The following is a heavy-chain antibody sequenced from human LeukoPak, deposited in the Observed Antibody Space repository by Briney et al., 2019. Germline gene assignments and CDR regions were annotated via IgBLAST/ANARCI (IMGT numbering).Heavy chain of an antibody. J-gene: IGHJ4*02. D-gene: IGHD1-1*01. CDR2: ISGSGGTT. CDR1: GFTFSSFA. CDR3: AKEKSLEFDY. Sequence: GGALRLSCAASGFTFSSFAMSWVREAPGKGLEWVSAISGSGGTTYYADSVKGRFTISRDNSKSTLYLQMNSLRAEDTAVYYCAKEKSLEFDYWGQGTLVTVSS. V-gene: IGHV3-23*01.